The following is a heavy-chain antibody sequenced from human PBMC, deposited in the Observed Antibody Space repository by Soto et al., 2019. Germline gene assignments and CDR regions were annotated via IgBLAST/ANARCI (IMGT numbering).Heavy chain of an antibody. CDR2: INHSGST. Sequence: PSETLSLTCAVYGGSFSGYYWSWIRQPPGKGLEWIGEINHSGSTNYNPSLKSRVTISVDTSKNQFSLKLSSVTAADTAVYYCARGLHRIYYYYMDVWGKGTTVTVSS. CDR3: ARGLHRIYYYYMDV. CDR1: GGSFSGYY. J-gene: IGHJ6*03. D-gene: IGHD2-15*01. V-gene: IGHV4-34*01.